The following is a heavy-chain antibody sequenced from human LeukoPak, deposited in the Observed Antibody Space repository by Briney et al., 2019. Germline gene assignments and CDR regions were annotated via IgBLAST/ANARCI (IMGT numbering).Heavy chain of an antibody. Sequence: NASETLSLTCSVSDGSISSGYYYWAWIRQPPGKGLEWIGSVYYSGTTYYNPSLKSRVTISVDTSKNQFSLKLSSVTAADTAVYYCARETSFIAAAGTWKPRGFDPWGQGTLVTVSS. J-gene: IGHJ5*02. CDR1: DGSISSGYYY. D-gene: IGHD6-13*01. V-gene: IGHV4-39*07. CDR2: VYYSGTT. CDR3: ARETSFIAAAGTWKPRGFDP.